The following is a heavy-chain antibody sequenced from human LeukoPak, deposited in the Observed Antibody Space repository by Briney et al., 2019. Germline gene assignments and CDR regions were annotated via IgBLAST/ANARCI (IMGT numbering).Heavy chain of an antibody. CDR1: GFTVSSNY. Sequence: GGSLRLSCAASGFTVSSNYMSWVRHAPGKGLQRVSTISVSGGSTYYADSVKGRFTISRDTSKSTLYLQMNSLRDEDTAVYYCAKYGSGTYYNGLYWGQGTLVTVSS. CDR3: AKYGSGTYYNGLY. CDR2: ISVSGGST. D-gene: IGHD3-10*01. J-gene: IGHJ4*02. V-gene: IGHV3-23*01.